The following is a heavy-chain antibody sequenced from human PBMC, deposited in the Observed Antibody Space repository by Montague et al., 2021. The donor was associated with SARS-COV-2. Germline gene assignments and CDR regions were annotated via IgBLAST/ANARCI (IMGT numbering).Heavy chain of an antibody. CDR3: ATDPGAFDI. CDR1: GFTFSNYA. CDR2: INRSGSTT. J-gene: IGHJ3*02. V-gene: IGHV3-23*01. Sequence: SRSLSWAASGFTFSNYAMTWVRQAPGKGLEWVSVINRSGSTTHYTDSVKGRFTISRDNSKNTLYLQMNSLRGEDTAVYYCATDPGAFDIWGQGTMVTVSS.